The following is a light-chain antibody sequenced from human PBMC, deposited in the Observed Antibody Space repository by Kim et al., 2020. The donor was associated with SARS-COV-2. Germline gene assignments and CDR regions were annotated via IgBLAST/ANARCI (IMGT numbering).Light chain of an antibody. CDR2: DEN. Sequence: ALGPTVRITCQGDSLRKYYATWYQQKSGQAPVLVIYDENERPAGIPDRFSGSTLGNTASLTITGAQAEDEADYYCGSRDTSGNLVVFGGGTQLTVL. CDR3: GSRDTSGNLVV. CDR1: SLRKYY. V-gene: IGLV3-19*01. J-gene: IGLJ2*01.